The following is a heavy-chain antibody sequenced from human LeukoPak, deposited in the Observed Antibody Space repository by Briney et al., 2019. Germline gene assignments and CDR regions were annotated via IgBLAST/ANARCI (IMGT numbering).Heavy chain of an antibody. CDR2: INHSGST. CDR3: ARASRRSLMVRGVIITQDFDY. CDR1: GGSISSYY. D-gene: IGHD3-10*01. V-gene: IGHV4-34*01. Sequence: NSSETLSLTCTVSGGSISSYYWSWIRQPPGKGLEWIGEINHSGSTNYNPSLKSRVTISVDTSKNQFSLKLSSVTAADTAVYYCARASRRSLMVRGVIITQDFDYWGQGTLVTVSS. J-gene: IGHJ4*02.